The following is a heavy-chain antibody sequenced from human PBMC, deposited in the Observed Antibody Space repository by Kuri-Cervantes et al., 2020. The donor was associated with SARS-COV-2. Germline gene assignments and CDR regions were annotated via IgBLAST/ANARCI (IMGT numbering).Heavy chain of an antibody. J-gene: IGHJ4*02. D-gene: IGHD1-26*01. Sequence: GESLKISCAASGFTFSSYGMHWVRQAPGKGLEWVAVISYDGSNKYYADSVKGRFTISRDNSKNTLYLQMNSLRAEDTAVYYCAKGRLLREVYFDYWGQGTLVTVSS. CDR2: ISYDGSNK. CDR1: GFTFSSYG. V-gene: IGHV3-30*18. CDR3: AKGRLLREVYFDY.